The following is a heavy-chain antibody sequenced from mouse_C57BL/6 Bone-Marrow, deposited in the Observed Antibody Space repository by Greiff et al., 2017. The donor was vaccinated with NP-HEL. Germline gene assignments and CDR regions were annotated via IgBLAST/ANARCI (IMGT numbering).Heavy chain of an antibody. CDR3: TNSYGPWFAY. J-gene: IGHJ3*01. CDR2: IDPENGDP. Sequence: VQLQQSGAELVRPGASVTFSFPASGFPLTADSLHWVTQRPEQGLEWIGWIDPENGDPAYASKFPGKAPITAATSSHTAYLQLSSLTSEETAVYYCTNSYGPWFAYWGQGTLVTVSA. V-gene: IGHV14-4*01. D-gene: IGHD1-1*02. CDR1: GFPLTADS.